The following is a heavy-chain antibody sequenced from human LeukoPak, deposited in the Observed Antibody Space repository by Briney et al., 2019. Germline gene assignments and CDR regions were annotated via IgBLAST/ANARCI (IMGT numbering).Heavy chain of an antibody. CDR2: ISACNGNT. J-gene: IGHJ4*02. CDR3: ARDDSVAGTDY. Sequence: ASVKVLCKASGYTFTTYGISWVRQAPGQGLEWMGWISACNGNTNYAQKLQGRVTMTTDTSTSTAYMELRSLRSDDTAVYYCARDDSVAGTDYWGQGTLVTVSS. D-gene: IGHD6-19*01. CDR1: GYTFTTYG. V-gene: IGHV1-18*01.